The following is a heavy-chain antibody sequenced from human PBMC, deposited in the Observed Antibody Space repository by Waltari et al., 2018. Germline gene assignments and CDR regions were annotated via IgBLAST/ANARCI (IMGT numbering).Heavy chain of an antibody. CDR1: GFTFDDYA. Sequence: EVQLVESGGVVVQPGGSLRLSCAASGFTFDDYAMHWVRQAPGKGLEWVSLLSWDGGSTYYADSVKGRFTSSRDNSKNSRYLQMNSLRAEDTALYYCAKGDGYIRSGYDYWGQGTLVTVSS. CDR2: LSWDGGST. CDR3: AKGDGYIRSGYDY. J-gene: IGHJ4*02. D-gene: IGHD5-12*01. V-gene: IGHV3-43D*04.